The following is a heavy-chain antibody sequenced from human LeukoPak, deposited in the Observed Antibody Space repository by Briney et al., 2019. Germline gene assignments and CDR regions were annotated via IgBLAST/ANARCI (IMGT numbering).Heavy chain of an antibody. CDR2: ISYDGSNK. Sequence: GGSLRLSCAASGFTFSSYAMHWVRQAPGKGLEWVAVISYDGSNKYYADSVKGRFTISRDNSKNTLYLQMNSLRAEDTAVYYCARADKQWLVDYWGQGTLVTVSS. J-gene: IGHJ4*02. D-gene: IGHD6-19*01. V-gene: IGHV3-30*04. CDR3: ARADKQWLVDY. CDR1: GFTFSSYA.